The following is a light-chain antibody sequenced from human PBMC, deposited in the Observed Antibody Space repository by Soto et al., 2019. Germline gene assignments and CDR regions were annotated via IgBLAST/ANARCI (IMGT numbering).Light chain of an antibody. CDR3: QQYGRSPGLFT. CDR1: ESVSSNY. CDR2: GAS. Sequence: IVLTQSPGTLSLSPGERASLSCRASESVSSNYLAWYQQKPGQAPRLLIYGASSRATGIPDRFSGSGSGTDFPLTSSRLEPEDFAVYYCQQYGRSPGLFTFGPGTKVDIK. V-gene: IGKV3-20*01. J-gene: IGKJ3*01.